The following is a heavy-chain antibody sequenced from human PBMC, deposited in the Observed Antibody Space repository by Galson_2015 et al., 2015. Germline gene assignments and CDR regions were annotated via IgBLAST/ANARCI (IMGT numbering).Heavy chain of an antibody. CDR1: GFSFNTYS. D-gene: IGHD3/OR15-3a*01. J-gene: IGHJ3*02. Sequence: SLRLSCAASGFSFNTYSMNWVRQAPGKGLGWVSSISMSSTYIFYADSVKGRFTISRDDAKNSLFLQMNSLRAEDTAVYYCARDREERIVLFGVVYPGAFDIWGQGTMVTVPS. V-gene: IGHV3-21*01. CDR2: ISMSSTYI. CDR3: ARDREERIVLFGVVYPGAFDI.